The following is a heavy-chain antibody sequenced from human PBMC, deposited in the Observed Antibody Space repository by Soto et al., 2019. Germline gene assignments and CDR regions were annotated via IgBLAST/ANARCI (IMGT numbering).Heavy chain of an antibody. J-gene: IGHJ4*02. CDR2: IYLGDSNT. D-gene: IGHD2-2*02. CDR3: ARQEYCSSTACYTVDY. CDR1: GYSFTSYW. Sequence: XESLKISCKGSGYSFTSYWIGWVRQMPGKGLEWMGIIYLGDSNTRYSPSFQGQVTISADKSISTAYLEWSSLKASDTAIYYCARQEYCSSTACYTVDYWGQGTLVTVSS. V-gene: IGHV5-51*01.